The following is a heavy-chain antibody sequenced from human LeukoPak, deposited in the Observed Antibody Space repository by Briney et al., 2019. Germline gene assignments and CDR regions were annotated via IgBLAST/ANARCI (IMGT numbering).Heavy chain of an antibody. J-gene: IGHJ5*02. CDR1: GYSFTSYW. Sequence: GESLKISCKGSGYSFTSYWIGWVRRLPGKGLEWMGTIYPADSDTKYNPSFQGQVTISVDRSINTAYLQWNSLKASDTAMYYCARSCNGDCYFHNWFDPWGQGTLVTVSS. CDR2: IYPADSDT. V-gene: IGHV5-51*01. D-gene: IGHD2-21*02. CDR3: ARSCNGDCYFHNWFDP.